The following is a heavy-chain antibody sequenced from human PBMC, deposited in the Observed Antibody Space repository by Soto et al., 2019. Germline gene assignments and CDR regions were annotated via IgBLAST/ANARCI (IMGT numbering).Heavy chain of an antibody. CDR3: VRANYFDY. CDR1: GGSISSYY. V-gene: IGHV4-59*01. J-gene: IGHJ4*02. Sequence: SETLSLTCTVFGGSISSYYWTWIRQFPGKGLEWIGNIYYSGSTNYNPFLKSRVTISVDSSKNQFSLKLSSVTAADTAVYYCVRANYFDYWGQGTLVTVS. CDR2: IYYSGST.